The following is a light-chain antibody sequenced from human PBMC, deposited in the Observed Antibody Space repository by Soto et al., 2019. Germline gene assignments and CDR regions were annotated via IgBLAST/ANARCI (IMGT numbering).Light chain of an antibody. V-gene: IGKV1-12*01. Sequence: DIQMTQSPSSVSASVGDRVTITCRASQGINDWLAWYQQKPGKAPKLLIYSASSLHSGVPSRFSGSASGTEFTLTISRLQPEDFATYYCQQANSFPLTFGGGTKVEIK. J-gene: IGKJ4*01. CDR2: SAS. CDR3: QQANSFPLT. CDR1: QGINDW.